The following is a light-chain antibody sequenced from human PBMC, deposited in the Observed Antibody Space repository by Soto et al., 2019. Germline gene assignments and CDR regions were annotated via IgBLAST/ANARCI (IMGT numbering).Light chain of an antibody. J-gene: IGKJ2*01. CDR1: QSLVYSDGNAY. V-gene: IGKV2-30*01. CDR2: KVS. Sequence: DVVMTQSPLSLPVTLGQPASISCRSSQSLVYSDGNAYLNWFHQRPGQSPRRLIYKVSIRDSGVPDRFSGSGSGTDFTLKISRVEAEDVGVYYCMQATYWLYTFGQGTKLEIK. CDR3: MQATYWLYT.